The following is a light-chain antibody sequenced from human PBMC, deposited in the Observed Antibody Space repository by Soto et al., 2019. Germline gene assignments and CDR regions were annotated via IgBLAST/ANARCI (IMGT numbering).Light chain of an antibody. Sequence: EIVMTQSPATLSVSPGERGTLSCRPSQNIRSNLAWYQQRPGQAPRLLIYGASSRATGIPARFSGSGSGTEFTLTISSLQSEDFAVYYCLQYNNWWTFGQGAKVDI. J-gene: IGKJ1*01. CDR3: LQYNNWWT. CDR2: GAS. CDR1: QNIRSN. V-gene: IGKV3D-15*01.